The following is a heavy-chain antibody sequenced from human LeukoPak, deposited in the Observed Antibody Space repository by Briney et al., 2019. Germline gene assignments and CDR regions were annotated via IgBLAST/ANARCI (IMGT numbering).Heavy chain of an antibody. CDR2: IYYSGST. J-gene: IGHJ4*02. CDR1: GGSISSGDYY. V-gene: IGHV4-30-4*01. CDR3: ASAADGDYAPFDY. D-gene: IGHD4-17*01. Sequence: SQTLSLTCTVSGGSISSGDYYWSWIRQPPGKGLEWIGYIYYSGSTYYNPSLKSRVTISVDRSKNQFSLKLSSVTAADTAVYYCASAADGDYAPFDYWGQGTLVTVSS.